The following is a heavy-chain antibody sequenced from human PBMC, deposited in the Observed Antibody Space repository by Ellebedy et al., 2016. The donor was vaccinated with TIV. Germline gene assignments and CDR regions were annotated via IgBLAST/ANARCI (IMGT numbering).Heavy chain of an antibody. V-gene: IGHV3-49*03. CDR3: TRDKPDYDSSGYYYVAPDY. CDR1: GFTFGDYA. J-gene: IGHJ4*02. CDR2: IRSKAYGGTT. D-gene: IGHD3-22*01. Sequence: PGGSLRLSCTASGFTFGDYAMSWFRQAPGKGLEWVGFIRSKAYGGTTEYAASVKGRFTISRDDSKSIAYLQMNSLKTEDTAVYYCTRDKPDYDSSGYYYVAPDYWGQGTLVTVSS.